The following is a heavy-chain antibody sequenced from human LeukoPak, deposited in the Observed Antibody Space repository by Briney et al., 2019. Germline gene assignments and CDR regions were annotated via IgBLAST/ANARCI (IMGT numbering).Heavy chain of an antibody. Sequence: GGSLRLSCEASGFSFSGYAMSWVRQAPGKGLDWVSGVSDSGVNTYYADSVKGRFTISRDNSKYTLFLQMNSLRAEDTAVYYCARGGFDWLLLDYWGQGTLVTVSS. CDR3: ARGGFDWLLLDY. D-gene: IGHD3-9*01. J-gene: IGHJ4*02. CDR1: GFSFSGYA. V-gene: IGHV3-23*01. CDR2: VSDSGVNT.